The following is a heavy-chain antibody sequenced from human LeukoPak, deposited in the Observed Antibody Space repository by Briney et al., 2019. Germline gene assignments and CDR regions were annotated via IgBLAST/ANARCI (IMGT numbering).Heavy chain of an antibody. CDR3: ARDRGVYYYDSSGYDPYY. CDR1: GYTFTGFY. J-gene: IGHJ4*02. D-gene: IGHD3-22*01. Sequence: AASVKVSCKASGYTFTGFYMHWVRQAPGQGLEWMGIINPSGGSTSYAQKFQGRVTMTRDTSTSTVYMELSSLRSEDTAVYYCARDRGVYYYDSSGYDPYYWGQGTLVTVSS. CDR2: INPSGGST. V-gene: IGHV1-46*01.